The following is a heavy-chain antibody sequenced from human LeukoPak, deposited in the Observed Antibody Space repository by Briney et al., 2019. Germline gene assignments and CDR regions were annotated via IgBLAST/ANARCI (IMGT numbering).Heavy chain of an antibody. D-gene: IGHD6-13*01. CDR3: ARPIAAATIGPFDY. CDR2: IYYSGST. CDR1: GGSISSSSDY. J-gene: IGHJ4*02. V-gene: IGHV4-39*01. Sequence: SETLSLTCTVSGGSISSSSDYWGWIRQPPGKGLEWIGSIYYSGSTYYNPSLKSRVTISVDTSKNQFSLKLSSVTAADTAVYYCARPIAAATIGPFDYWGQGTLVTVSS.